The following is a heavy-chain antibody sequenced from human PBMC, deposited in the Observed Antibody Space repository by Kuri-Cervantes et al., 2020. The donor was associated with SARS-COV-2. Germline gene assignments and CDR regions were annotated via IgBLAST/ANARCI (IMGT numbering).Heavy chain of an antibody. Sequence: ASVKVSCKASGYTFTSYYMHWVRQAPGQGLEWMGIINPSGGSTSYAQQFQGRDTMTREKSTSTVYMELSSLRSEDTAVYYRARADLTGIDYWGQGTLVTVSS. CDR3: ARADLTGIDY. V-gene: IGHV1-46*01. D-gene: IGHD2-8*02. J-gene: IGHJ4*02. CDR2: INPSGGST. CDR1: GYTFTSYY.